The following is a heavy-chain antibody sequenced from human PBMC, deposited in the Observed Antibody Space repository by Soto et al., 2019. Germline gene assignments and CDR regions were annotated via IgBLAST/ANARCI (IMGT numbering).Heavy chain of an antibody. CDR1: GGSVSSGDYS. D-gene: IGHD3-22*01. V-gene: IGHV4-30-2*01. CDR3: ARVRREYDNSGPVDY. Sequence: LSETLSLTCAVSGGSVSSGDYSWNWIRQPPGKGLEWIGYIYYGGSTYYNPSLQSRVTMSVDRSRNQFSLKLNSVTAADTAVYYCARVRREYDNSGPVDYWGQGTLVTVSS. CDR2: IYYGGST. J-gene: IGHJ4*02.